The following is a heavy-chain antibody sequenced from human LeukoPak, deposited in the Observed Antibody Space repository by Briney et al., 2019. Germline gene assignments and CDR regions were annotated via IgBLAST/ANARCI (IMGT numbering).Heavy chain of an antibody. Sequence: ASVKVSCKVSGYTLTELSMHWERQAPGKGLEWMGGFDPEDGETIYAQKFQGRVTMTEDTSTDTAYMELSSLRSEDTAVYYCATRLPYCSGGSCYDPGYFDYWGQGTLVTVSS. CDR1: GYTLTELS. V-gene: IGHV1-24*01. D-gene: IGHD2-15*01. CDR2: FDPEDGET. CDR3: ATRLPYCSGGSCYDPGYFDY. J-gene: IGHJ4*02.